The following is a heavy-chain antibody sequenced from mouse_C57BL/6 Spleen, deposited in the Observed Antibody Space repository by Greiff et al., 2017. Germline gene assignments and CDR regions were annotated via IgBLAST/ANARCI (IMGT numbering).Heavy chain of an antibody. J-gene: IGHJ2*01. CDR2: IDPSDSYT. CDR3: ARRGYSLDY. CDR1: GYTFTSYW. V-gene: IGHV1-50*01. Sequence: QVQLQQPGAELVKPGASVKLSCKASGYTFTSYWMQWVKQRPGQGLEWIGEIDPSDSYTNYNQKFKGKATLTVDTSSSTAYMQLSSLTSEDSAVYDCARRGYSLDYWGQGTTLTVSS.